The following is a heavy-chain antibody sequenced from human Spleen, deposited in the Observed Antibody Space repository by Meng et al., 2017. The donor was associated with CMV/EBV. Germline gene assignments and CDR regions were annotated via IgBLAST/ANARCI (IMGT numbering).Heavy chain of an antibody. CDR2: INPDGGST. Sequence: CRESGYNFTRHYIHWVRQAPGHGLEWVGIINPDGGSTTYAERFQDRVTMTRDTSTSTVYMELSNLRSEDTAVFYCARDGSGSYLFDTWGQGTPVTVSS. D-gene: IGHD1-26*01. J-gene: IGHJ4*02. V-gene: IGHV1-46*01. CDR1: GYNFTRHY. CDR3: ARDGSGSYLFDT.